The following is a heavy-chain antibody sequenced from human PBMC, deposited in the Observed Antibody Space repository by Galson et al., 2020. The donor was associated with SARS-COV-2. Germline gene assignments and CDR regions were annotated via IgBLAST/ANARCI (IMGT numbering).Heavy chain of an antibody. CDR1: GFTFNDYW. D-gene: IGHD6-19*01. Sequence: GGSLRLSCEVSGFTFNDYWMSWVRQAPGKGLEWVANIKGDGSERNYVDSVKGRFSISRDNAVDSLYLQMNSLRVEDTAVYYCTREGWQGGYWGQGTRVTVSS. CDR2: IKGDGSER. J-gene: IGHJ4*02. V-gene: IGHV3-7*01. CDR3: TREGWQGGY.